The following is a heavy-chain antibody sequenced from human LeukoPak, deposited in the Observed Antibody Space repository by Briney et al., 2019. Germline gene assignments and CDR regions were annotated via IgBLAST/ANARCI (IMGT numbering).Heavy chain of an antibody. D-gene: IGHD6-19*01. J-gene: IGHJ4*02. V-gene: IGHV3-9*03. Sequence: GGSLRLSCAASGFSFGGYAMHWVRQPPGKGLEWVSGISWNNGDLHYVDSVRGRFTISRDNAKNSLYLQMNSLRVEDMALYYCVRGPGMAVEKRYFDYWGQGTLVTVSS. CDR2: ISWNNGDL. CDR3: VRGPGMAVEKRYFDY. CDR1: GFSFGGYA.